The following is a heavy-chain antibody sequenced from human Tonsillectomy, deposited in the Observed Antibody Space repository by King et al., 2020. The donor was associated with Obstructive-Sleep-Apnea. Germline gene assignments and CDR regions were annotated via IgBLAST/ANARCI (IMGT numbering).Heavy chain of an antibody. D-gene: IGHD3-10*01. CDR3: ARGGGGSGNY. Sequence: VQLQESGPGLVKPSQTLSLTCIVSGGSISSGGYYWSWIRQHPGKGLEWIGYIYYSGSTYYNPSPKSRVTISVDTSKNQFSLKLSSVTSADTAVYYCARGGGGSGNYWGQGTLVTVSS. CDR2: IYYSGST. J-gene: IGHJ4*02. V-gene: IGHV4-31*03. CDR1: GGSISSGGYY.